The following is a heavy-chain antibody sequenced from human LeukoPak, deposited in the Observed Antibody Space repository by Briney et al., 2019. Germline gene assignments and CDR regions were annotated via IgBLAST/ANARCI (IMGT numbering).Heavy chain of an antibody. Sequence: GGSLRLSCAASGFTFSTFAMIWVRQPPGKGLEWVSSIFPSGGEIHYADSVRGRFTISRDNSKSSLSLQMNSLRAEDTAIYYCATYRRVLLPFEPWGQGTLVTVSS. CDR2: IFPSGGEI. D-gene: IGHD2-8*02. J-gene: IGHJ5*02. V-gene: IGHV3-23*01. CDR1: GFTFSTFA. CDR3: ATYRRVLLPFEP.